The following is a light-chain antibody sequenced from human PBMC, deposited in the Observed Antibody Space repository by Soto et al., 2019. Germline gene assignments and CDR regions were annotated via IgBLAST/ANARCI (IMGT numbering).Light chain of an antibody. J-gene: IGKJ4*01. CDR1: QSISNW. CDR3: QQYNSSSLT. V-gene: IGKV1-5*01. Sequence: DIQMTQSPSTLSASVGDRVTITCRANQSISNWLAWYQQRPGKAPNVLIYDASSLQSGVPSRFSGSGYGRDFTLSISNLQPDDLATYYCQQYNSSSLTFGGGTKVEIK. CDR2: DAS.